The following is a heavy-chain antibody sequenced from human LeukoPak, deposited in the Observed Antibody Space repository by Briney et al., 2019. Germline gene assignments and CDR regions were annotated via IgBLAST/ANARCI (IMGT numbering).Heavy chain of an antibody. V-gene: IGHV1-2*02. J-gene: IGHJ5*02. Sequence: GASVKVSCKASGYTSTGYYMHWVRQAPGQGLEWMGWINPNSGGTNYAQKVQGRVTMTRDTSIRTAYMELSRLRSDDTAVYYCARDTGLQQFALSWFDPWGQGTLVTVSS. CDR1: GYTSTGYY. CDR2: INPNSGGT. CDR3: ARDTGLQQFALSWFDP. D-gene: IGHD6-13*01.